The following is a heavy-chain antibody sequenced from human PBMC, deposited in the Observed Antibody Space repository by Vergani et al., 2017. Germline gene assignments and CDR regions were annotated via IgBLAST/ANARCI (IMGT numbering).Heavy chain of an antibody. CDR3: ARHTTYTDS. J-gene: IGHJ4*02. CDR2: IYPADSDT. D-gene: IGHD1-1*01. V-gene: IGHV5-51*01. CDR1: DYSFGNYW. Sequence: EVELVQSGPEMRKPGESLMISCKGSDYSFGNYWIGWVRQLPGKRLEWMGIIYPADSDTRYSPSFQGQVTISADKSISTAFLQWDSLKAADTALYYCARHTTYTDSWGQGTLVTVSS.